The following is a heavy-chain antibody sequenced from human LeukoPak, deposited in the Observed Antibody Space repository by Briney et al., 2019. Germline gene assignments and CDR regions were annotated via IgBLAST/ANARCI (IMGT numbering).Heavy chain of an antibody. CDR1: GGTFNSYA. CDR3: ARDNKWELFALDY. V-gene: IGHV1-69*13. Sequence: GASVKVSCKASGGTFNSYAISWVRQAPGQGLEWMGGIIPIFGTPKYARKFQGRVTITADESTSTAYMELSSLTSEDTAVYYCARDNKWELFALDYWGQGTLVTVSS. J-gene: IGHJ4*02. CDR2: IIPIFGTP. D-gene: IGHD1-26*01.